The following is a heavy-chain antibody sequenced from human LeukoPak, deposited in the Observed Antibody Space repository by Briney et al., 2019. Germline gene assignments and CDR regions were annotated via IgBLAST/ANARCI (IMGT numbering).Heavy chain of an antibody. Sequence: GGSLRLSCAASGFTFSSYWMHWVRQAPGKGLVWVSRINSDGSSTSYADSVKGRFTISRDNAKNTLYLQMNSLRAEDTAVYYCARPRYYYHGMDVWGQGTTVTVSS. CDR3: ARPRYYYHGMDV. J-gene: IGHJ6*02. CDR1: GFTFSSYW. CDR2: INSDGSST. V-gene: IGHV3-74*01.